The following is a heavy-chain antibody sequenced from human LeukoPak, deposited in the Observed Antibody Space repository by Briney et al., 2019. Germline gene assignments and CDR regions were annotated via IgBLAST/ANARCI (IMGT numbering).Heavy chain of an antibody. CDR1: GYTFTGHY. J-gene: IGHJ6*03. CDR2: INPNSGGT. Sequence: ASVKVSCKASGYTFTGHYMHGVRQAPGQGLEWMGWINPNSGGTNYAQKFQGRVTMTRDTSISTAYMELSRLRSDDTAVYYCARVDSSGWYYMDVWGKGTTVTVSS. CDR3: ARVDSSGWYYMDV. V-gene: IGHV1-2*02. D-gene: IGHD6-19*01.